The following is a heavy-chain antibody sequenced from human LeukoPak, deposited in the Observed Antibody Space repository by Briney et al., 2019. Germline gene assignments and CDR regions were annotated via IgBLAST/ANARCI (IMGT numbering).Heavy chain of an antibody. J-gene: IGHJ4*02. CDR1: GFTFGDYA. CDR2: IRSKAYGGTT. Sequence: GGSLRLSCTATGFTFGDYAMSWFRQAPGKGLEWVGFIRSKAYGGTTEYAASVKGRFTISRDDSKIIANLQMNSLKTEDTAVYYCTRSYYDSSGFYKYWAQGTLVTVPS. CDR3: TRSYYDSSGFYKY. V-gene: IGHV3-49*03. D-gene: IGHD3-22*01.